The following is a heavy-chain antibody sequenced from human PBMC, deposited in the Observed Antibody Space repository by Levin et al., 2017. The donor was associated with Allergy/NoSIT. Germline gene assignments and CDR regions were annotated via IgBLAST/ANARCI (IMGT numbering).Heavy chain of an antibody. CDR3: AKGRCSGGSCYSRGFDY. CDR2: ISGSGGST. J-gene: IGHJ4*02. D-gene: IGHD2-15*01. V-gene: IGHV3-23*01. CDR1: GFTFSSYA. Sequence: GGSLRLSCAASGFTFSSYAMSWVRQAPGKGLEWVSGISGSGGSTYYADSVKGRFTISRDNSKNTLYLQMNSLRAEDTALYYCAKGRCSGGSCYSRGFDYWGQGTLVTVSS.